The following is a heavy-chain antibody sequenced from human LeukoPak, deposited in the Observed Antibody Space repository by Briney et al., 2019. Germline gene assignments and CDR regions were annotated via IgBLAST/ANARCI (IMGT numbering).Heavy chain of an antibody. CDR1: GFTFSSCA. D-gene: IGHD3-10*01. CDR3: AKDLDGSGSYYEIDY. Sequence: TGGSLRLSCAASGFTFSSCAMSWLRQAPGKGLEWVSTISSSSRSTSYADSVKGRFTISRDNSENTLYLQMNSLRAEDTAVYYCAKDLDGSGSYYEIDYWGQGTLVTVSS. CDR2: ISSSSRST. V-gene: IGHV3-23*01. J-gene: IGHJ4*02.